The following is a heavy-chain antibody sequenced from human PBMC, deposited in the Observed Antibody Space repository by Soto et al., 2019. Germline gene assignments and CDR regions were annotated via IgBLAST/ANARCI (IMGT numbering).Heavy chain of an antibody. D-gene: IGHD4-4*01. CDR2: IGTSGKTI. V-gene: IGHV3-48*03. CDR1: GFTFSSYE. CDR3: ARDPAIYSGKFDYGLDV. J-gene: IGHJ6*02. Sequence: EVQLVESGGGLVQARGSLRLFCAVSGFTFSSYEMNWVRQAPGKGLEWVSYIGTSGKTIYYADSVRGRFTISRDNAKNSLYLQMNSLRAEDTAVYFCARDPAIYSGKFDYGLDVWGRGTTVTVSS.